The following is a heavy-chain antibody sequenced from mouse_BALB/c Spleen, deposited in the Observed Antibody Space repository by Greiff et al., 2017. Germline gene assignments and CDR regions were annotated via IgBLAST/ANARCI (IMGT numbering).Heavy chain of an antibody. V-gene: IGHV3-2*02. Sequence: EVQLQESGPGLVKPSQSLSLTCTVTGYSITSDYAWNWIRQFPGNKLEWMGYISYSGSTSYNPSLKSRISITRDTSKNQFFLQLNSVTTEDTATYYCARDDDYDNWYFEVWGAGTTVTVSS. D-gene: IGHD2-4*01. CDR3: ARDDDYDNWYFEV. J-gene: IGHJ1*01. CDR2: ISYSGST. CDR1: GYSITSDYA.